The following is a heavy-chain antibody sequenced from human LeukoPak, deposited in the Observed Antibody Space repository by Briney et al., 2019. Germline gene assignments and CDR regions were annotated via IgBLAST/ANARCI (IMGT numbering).Heavy chain of an antibody. CDR1: GFTFTKFW. D-gene: IGHD6-13*01. J-gene: IGHJ6*03. CDR3: ARAAYSSSWPNYYFYYYMDV. Sequence: PGGSLRLSCEASGFTFTKFWMSWVRQAPGKGLEWVANIQEDGKKENYVDSVRGRFTISRDNAKNTLYLQMNSLRAEDTAVYYCARAAYSSSWPNYYFYYYMDVWGKGTTVTVSS. CDR2: IQEDGKKE. V-gene: IGHV3-7*01.